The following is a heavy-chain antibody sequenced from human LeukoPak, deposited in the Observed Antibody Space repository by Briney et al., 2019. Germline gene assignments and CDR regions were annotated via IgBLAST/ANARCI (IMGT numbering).Heavy chain of an antibody. CDR3: AKGQLAYYYDSSGYLIHD. Sequence: GGSLRLSCAASGFTFSSYAISWVRQAPGKGLEWVSAISGSGGSTHYADSVKGRFTISRDNSKNTLYLQMNSLRAEDTAVYYCAKGQLAYYYDSSGYLIHDWGQGTLVTVSS. D-gene: IGHD3-22*01. CDR2: ISGSGGST. V-gene: IGHV3-23*01. J-gene: IGHJ4*02. CDR1: GFTFSSYA.